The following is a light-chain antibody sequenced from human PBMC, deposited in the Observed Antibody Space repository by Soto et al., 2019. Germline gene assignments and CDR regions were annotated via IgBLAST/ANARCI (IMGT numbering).Light chain of an antibody. V-gene: IGKV1-16*01. Sequence: DIQMTQSPSSLSASVGDTVTITCRASRGINNYLGWFQQRPGQAPRFLIYAASSLQSGVPWRFSGGGSGTYITRNIANLPTKSFATYYCQQYINHPYTFGKGNTLGIK. CDR1: RGINNY. CDR2: AAS. J-gene: IGKJ2*01. CDR3: QQYINHPYT.